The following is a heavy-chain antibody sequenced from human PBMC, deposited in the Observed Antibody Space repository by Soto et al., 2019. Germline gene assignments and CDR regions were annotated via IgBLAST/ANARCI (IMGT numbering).Heavy chain of an antibody. J-gene: IGHJ4*02. V-gene: IGHV3-66*01. CDR2: IYSGGST. CDR1: GFTVSTKY. Sequence: PGGSLRLSCAASGFTVSTKYMSWVRQAPGKGLEWVSVIYSGGSTFYADSVRGRFTISRDNSKNTVNLQMNSLRAEDTAVYYCARDPGAADFWGEGTLVPAPS. CDR3: ARDPGAADF. D-gene: IGHD7-27*01.